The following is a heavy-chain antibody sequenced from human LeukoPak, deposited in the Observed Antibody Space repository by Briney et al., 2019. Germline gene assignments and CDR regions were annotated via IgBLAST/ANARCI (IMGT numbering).Heavy chain of an antibody. CDR1: GGSISSSSYY. D-gene: IGHD6-13*01. CDR3: ARHAFPLPAALDY. J-gene: IGHJ4*02. CDR2: IYYSGST. Sequence: PSETLSLTCTVSGGSISSSSYYWGWIRQPPGTGLEWIGSIYYSGSTYSNPSLKSRVTISVDTSKNQFSLKLSSVTAADTAVYYCARHAFPLPAALDYWGQGTLVTVSS. V-gene: IGHV4-39*01.